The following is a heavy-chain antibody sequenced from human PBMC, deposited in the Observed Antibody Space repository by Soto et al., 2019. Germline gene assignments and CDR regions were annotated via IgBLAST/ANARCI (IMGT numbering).Heavy chain of an antibody. CDR1: GYVFSDYY. Sequence: ASVKVSCKXSGYVFSDYYIHWVRQAPGQGPEWIGWINPKNGDTKYAEKFQGRVSMTTDTSISTAYMELSSLRSDDTAVYYCAREILEGVRGVIFYWGQGTVVTVSS. CDR3: AREILEGVRGVIFY. J-gene: IGHJ4*02. V-gene: IGHV1-2*02. D-gene: IGHD3-10*01. CDR2: INPKNGDT.